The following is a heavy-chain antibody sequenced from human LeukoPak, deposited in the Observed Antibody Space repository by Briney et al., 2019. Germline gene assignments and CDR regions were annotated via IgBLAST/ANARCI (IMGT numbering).Heavy chain of an antibody. Sequence: GGSLRLSCSASGSTFSSYAMHWVRQAPGKGLEYASAISSNGGSTYYADSVKGRFTTSRDNSKNTLYLQMSSLRAEDTAVYYCEGMGDGVTVAGMVFDYWGQGTLVTVSS. CDR3: EGMGDGVTVAGMVFDY. V-gene: IGHV3-64D*09. J-gene: IGHJ4*02. CDR2: ISSNGGST. D-gene: IGHD6-19*01. CDR1: GSTFSSYA.